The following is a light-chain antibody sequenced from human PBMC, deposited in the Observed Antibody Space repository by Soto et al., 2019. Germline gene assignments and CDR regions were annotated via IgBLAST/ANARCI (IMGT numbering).Light chain of an antibody. CDR1: QSVSSNY. J-gene: IGKJ4*01. CDR3: QQYGSSPHT. CDR2: AAS. Sequence: EIVLTQSPGTLSLSPGERATLSCRASQSVSSNYLAWYQQKPRQATRLLFYAASSRATGIPDRFSGSGAGTDFTITISRLEPEDFAVYHCQQYGSSPHTFGGGTKVEIK. V-gene: IGKV3-20*01.